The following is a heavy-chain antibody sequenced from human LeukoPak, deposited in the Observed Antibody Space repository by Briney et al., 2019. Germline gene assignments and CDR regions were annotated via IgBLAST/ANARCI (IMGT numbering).Heavy chain of an antibody. V-gene: IGHV3-48*03. D-gene: IGHD3-10*01. CDR3: ARDLYGSGSSFDY. J-gene: IGHJ4*02. CDR1: GFTFSSYE. Sequence: GGSLRLSCAAPGFTFSSYEMNWVRQAPGEGLEWVSYISSNGYTIYYADSVKGRFTIFRDNAKNSLYLQMNSLRAEDTAVYYCARDLYGSGSSFDYWGQGTLVTVSS. CDR2: ISSNGYTI.